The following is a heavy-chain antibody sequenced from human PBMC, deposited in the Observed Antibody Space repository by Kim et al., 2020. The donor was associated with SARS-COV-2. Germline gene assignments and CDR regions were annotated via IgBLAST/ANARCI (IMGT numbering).Heavy chain of an antibody. Sequence: GGSLRLSCAASGFTFSSYAMSWVRQAPGKGLEWVSAISGSGGSTYYADSVKGRFSISRDNSKNTLYLQMNSLRAEDTAVYYCAKEGGTQGHFDWFSQLPGSRGFDYWGQGTLVTVSS. V-gene: IGHV3-23*01. D-gene: IGHD3-9*01. CDR2: ISGSGGST. CDR3: AKEGGTQGHFDWFSQLPGSRGFDY. J-gene: IGHJ4*02. CDR1: GFTFSSYA.